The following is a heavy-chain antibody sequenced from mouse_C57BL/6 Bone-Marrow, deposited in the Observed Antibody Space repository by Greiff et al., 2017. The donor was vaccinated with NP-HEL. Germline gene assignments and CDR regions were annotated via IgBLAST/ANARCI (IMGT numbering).Heavy chain of an antibody. CDR1: GYAFSSSW. D-gene: IGHD1-1*01. CDR2: IYPGDGDT. V-gene: IGHV1-82*01. CDR3: AREGIYYYGSSNY. J-gene: IGHJ2*01. Sequence: QVQLKESGPELVKPGASVKISCKASGYAFSSSWMNWVKQRPGKGLEWIGRIYPGDGDTNYNGKFKGKATLTADKSSSTAYMQLSSLTSEDSAVYFCAREGIYYYGSSNYWGQGTTLTVSS.